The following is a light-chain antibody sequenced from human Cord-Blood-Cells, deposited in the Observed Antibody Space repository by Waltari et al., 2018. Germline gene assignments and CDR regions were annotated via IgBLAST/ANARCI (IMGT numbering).Light chain of an antibody. Sequence: QSALTQPASVSGSPGQSITISCTGTSSDVGGYKYVSWYQQHPGKAPKLMIYDVSKRPSGVSNRFSGSKSGNTTSLTISGLQAEDEADYYCSSYTSSSTRVFGTGTKVTVL. CDR1: SSDVGGYKY. J-gene: IGLJ1*01. V-gene: IGLV2-14*01. CDR3: SSYTSSSTRV. CDR2: DVS.